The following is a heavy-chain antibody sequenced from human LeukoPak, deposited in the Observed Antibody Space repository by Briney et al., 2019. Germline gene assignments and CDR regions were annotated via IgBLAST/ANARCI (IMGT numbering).Heavy chain of an antibody. CDR3: ARDDDSSGYYSL. D-gene: IGHD3-22*01. CDR2: IYYSGST. Sequence: SQTLSLTCTVSGGSISSGGYYWSWIRQHPGKGLEWIGYIYYSGSTYYNPSLKSRVTISVDTSKNQFSLKLSSVTAADTAVYYCARDDDSSGYYSLWGQGTLVTVSS. J-gene: IGHJ4*02. CDR1: GGSISSGGYY. V-gene: IGHV4-31*03.